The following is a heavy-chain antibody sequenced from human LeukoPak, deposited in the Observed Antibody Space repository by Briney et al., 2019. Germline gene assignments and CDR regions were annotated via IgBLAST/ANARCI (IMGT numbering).Heavy chain of an antibody. D-gene: IGHD2-2*01. Sequence: ASVTVSCKVSGYTLTELSMHWVRQAPGKGLEWMGGFDPADGETIYAQKFQGRVSMTEDTSTDTAYMELSSLRSEDTAVYYCANLLLEIAVGSGVHSRDVWGQGTTVTVSS. J-gene: IGHJ6*02. CDR2: FDPADGET. V-gene: IGHV1-24*01. CDR3: ANLLLEIAVGSGVHSRDV. CDR1: GYTLTELS.